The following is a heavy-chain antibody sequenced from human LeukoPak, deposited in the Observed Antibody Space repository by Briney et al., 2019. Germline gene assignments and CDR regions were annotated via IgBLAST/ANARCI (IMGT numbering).Heavy chain of an antibody. CDR2: IIPIFGTA. CDR1: GGTFSSYA. Sequence: SVKVSCKASGGTFSSYAISWVRQAPGQGLEWMGGIIPIFGTANYAQKFQGRVTITADESTSTAYMELSSLRFEDTAVYYCARGPPAYCSGGSCYRTGYFQHWGQGTLVTVSS. J-gene: IGHJ1*01. V-gene: IGHV1-69*13. CDR3: ARGPPAYCSGGSCYRTGYFQH. D-gene: IGHD2-15*01.